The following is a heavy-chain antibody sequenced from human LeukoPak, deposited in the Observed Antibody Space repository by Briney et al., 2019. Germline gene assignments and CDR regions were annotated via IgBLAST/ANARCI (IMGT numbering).Heavy chain of an antibody. V-gene: IGHV4-34*01. J-gene: IGHJ5*02. CDR3: ARSMVREVILSARRANWFDP. D-gene: IGHD3-10*01. Sequence: TSETLSLTCAVYGGSFSGYYWSWTRQPPGKGLEWIGEINHSGSTSYNPSLKSRVTISLYTSKNQFSLKLSSVTAADTAVYYCARSMVREVILSARRANWFDPWGQGTLVTVSS. CDR1: GGSFSGYY. CDR2: INHSGST.